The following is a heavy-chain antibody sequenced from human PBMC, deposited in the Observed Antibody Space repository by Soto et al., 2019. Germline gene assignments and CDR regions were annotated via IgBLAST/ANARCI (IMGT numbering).Heavy chain of an antibody. Sequence: ASETLSLTCTVSGGSISSGDYYWSWIRQPPGKGLEWIGYIYYSGSTNYNHSLKSQVTISVDTSKNQFSLKLSSVTAADTAVYYCARVWGGAFDIWGQGTMVT. D-gene: IGHD3-10*01. CDR2: IYYSGST. V-gene: IGHV4-61*08. J-gene: IGHJ3*02. CDR1: GGSISSGDYY. CDR3: ARVWGGAFDI.